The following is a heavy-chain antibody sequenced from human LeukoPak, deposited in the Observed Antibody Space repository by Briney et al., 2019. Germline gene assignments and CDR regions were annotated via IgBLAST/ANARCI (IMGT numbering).Heavy chain of an antibody. J-gene: IGHJ6*02. D-gene: IGHD2-2*01. CDR3: ARDLIVVVPAAMSGVPYGMDV. Sequence: GGSLRLSCAASGFTFSSYWVSWVRQAPGKGLEWVANIKQDGSEKYYVDSVKSRFTISRDNAKNSLYLQMNSLRAEDTAVYYCARDLIVVVPAAMSGVPYGMDVWGQGTTVTVSS. V-gene: IGHV3-7*03. CDR1: GFTFSSYW. CDR2: IKQDGSEK.